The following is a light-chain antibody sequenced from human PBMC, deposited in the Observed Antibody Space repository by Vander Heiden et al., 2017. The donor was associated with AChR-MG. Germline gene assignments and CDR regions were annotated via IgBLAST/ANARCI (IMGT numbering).Light chain of an antibody. J-gene: IGLJ2*01. CDR2: ENN. V-gene: IGLV1-51*02. CDR1: SSNIGNNY. CDR3: GTWDSSLSAGV. Sequence: QSVFTQPPAVSAAPGQKATIPRSRSSSNIGNNYVSWHQQLPGTAPKLLIYENNKRPAGMPDRFSGSKSGTSATMGITGLQTGGEADYYCGTWDSSLSAGVFGGGTKL.